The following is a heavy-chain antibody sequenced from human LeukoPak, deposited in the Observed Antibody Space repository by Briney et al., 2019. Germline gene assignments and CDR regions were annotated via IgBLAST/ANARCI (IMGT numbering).Heavy chain of an antibody. V-gene: IGHV4-31*03. CDR1: GGSISSGGYY. J-gene: IGHJ4*02. CDR3: ARGWNCTNGVCSLSFDY. Sequence: PSQTLSLTCTVSGGSISSGGYYWSWIRQHPGKGLEWIGYIYYSGSTYYNPSLKSRVTISVDTSKNQFSLKLSSVTAADTAVYYCARGWNCTNGVCSLSFDYWGQGTLVTVSS. D-gene: IGHD2-8*01. CDR2: IYYSGST.